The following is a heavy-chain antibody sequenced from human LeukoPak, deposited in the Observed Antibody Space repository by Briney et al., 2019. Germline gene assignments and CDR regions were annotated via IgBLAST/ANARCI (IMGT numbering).Heavy chain of an antibody. CDR2: ISGSGGST. Sequence: GGSLRLSCAASGFTFSSYGMSWVRQAPGKGLEWVSAISGSGGSTYYADSVKGRFTISRDNSKNTLYRQMNSLRAEDTAVYYCANDYYDSSGYEYRDFDYWGQGTLVTVSS. V-gene: IGHV3-23*01. D-gene: IGHD3-22*01. CDR1: GFTFSSYG. CDR3: ANDYYDSSGYEYRDFDY. J-gene: IGHJ4*02.